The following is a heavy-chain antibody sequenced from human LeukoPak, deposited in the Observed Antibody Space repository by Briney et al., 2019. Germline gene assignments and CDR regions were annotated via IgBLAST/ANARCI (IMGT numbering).Heavy chain of an antibody. CDR2: IGSAGDT. Sequence: GGSLRLSCAASGFTFSRYDMPWVRQATGKGLEWVSAIGSAGDTYYQDSVKGRFTISRENAKNSFYLQMESLRAGDTAVYFCARERPLVGAFDYWGQGTLVTVSS. D-gene: IGHD1-26*01. J-gene: IGHJ4*02. V-gene: IGHV3-13*01. CDR3: ARERPLVGAFDY. CDR1: GFTFSRYD.